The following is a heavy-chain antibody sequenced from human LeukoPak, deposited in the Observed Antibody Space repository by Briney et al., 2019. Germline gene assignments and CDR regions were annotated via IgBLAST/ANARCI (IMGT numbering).Heavy chain of an antibody. Sequence: SETLSLTCTVSGGSISSSNYCWGWIRQPPGKGLEWIGSIYHSGSTYYNPSLKSRVTISVDMSKNQFSLKLSSVTAADTAVYYCARDLAMGEGFDYWGQGTLVTVSS. CDR2: IYHSGST. D-gene: IGHD3-16*01. CDR1: GGSISSSNYC. CDR3: ARDLAMGEGFDY. J-gene: IGHJ4*02. V-gene: IGHV4-39*07.